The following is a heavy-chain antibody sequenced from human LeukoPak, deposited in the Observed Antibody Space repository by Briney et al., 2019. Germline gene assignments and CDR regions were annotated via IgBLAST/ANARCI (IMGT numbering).Heavy chain of an antibody. Sequence: SQTLSPTCTVSGGPISSGGFYWSWVRQHPGKGLEWIGYIFYSGSTYYNPSLKSRITISVDTSKNQFSLKLSSVTAADTAVYYCARVIRGSGSEYFQHWGQGALVTVSS. J-gene: IGHJ1*01. CDR2: IFYSGST. D-gene: IGHD3-10*01. CDR1: GGPISSGGFY. V-gene: IGHV4-31*03. CDR3: ARVIRGSGSEYFQH.